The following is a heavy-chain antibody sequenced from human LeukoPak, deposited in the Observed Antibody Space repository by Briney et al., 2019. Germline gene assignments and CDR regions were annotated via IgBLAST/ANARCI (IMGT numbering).Heavy chain of an antibody. D-gene: IGHD2/OR15-2a*01. Sequence: PGGALTLSCAPSGFTLRVHAMSWVRQAPAKGLEWVSTISDSGGSTYYADSLKGRFTISRGNSKNTLYLLMNELSAEDTDVYYCTKSHSLEYRGYFDYWGQGTLVTVSS. CDR2: ISDSGGST. V-gene: IGHV3-23*01. CDR3: TKSHSLEYRGYFDY. J-gene: IGHJ4*02. CDR1: GFTLRVHA.